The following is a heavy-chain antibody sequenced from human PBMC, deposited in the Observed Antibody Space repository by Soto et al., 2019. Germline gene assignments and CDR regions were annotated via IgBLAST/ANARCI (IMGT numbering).Heavy chain of an antibody. CDR1: GFTVSSNY. V-gene: IGHV3-53*02. J-gene: IGHJ6*02. CDR3: ARDPPATRHGMDV. Sequence: EVQLVETGGGLIQPGGSLRLSCAASGFTVSSNYMSWVRQAPGKGLEWVSVIYSGGSTYYADSVRGRFTISRDNSKTTSYLQMKSLRAEDTAVYYCARDPPATRHGMDVWGQGTTVTVSS. CDR2: IYSGGST.